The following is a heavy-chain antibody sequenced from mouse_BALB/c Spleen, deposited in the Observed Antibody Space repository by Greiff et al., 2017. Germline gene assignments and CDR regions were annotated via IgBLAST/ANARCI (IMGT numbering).Heavy chain of an antibody. D-gene: IGHD2-4*01. CDR1: GFTFSSYG. CDR3: ARDRGITTTDWYFDV. V-gene: IGHV5-6-3*01. J-gene: IGHJ1*01. CDR2: INSNGGST. Sequence: DVKLVESGGGLVQPGGSLKLSCAASGFTFSSYGMSWVRQTPDKRLELVATINSNGGSTYYPDSVKGRFTISRDNAKNTLYLQMSSLKSEDTAMYYCARDRGITTTDWYFDVWGAGTTVTVSS.